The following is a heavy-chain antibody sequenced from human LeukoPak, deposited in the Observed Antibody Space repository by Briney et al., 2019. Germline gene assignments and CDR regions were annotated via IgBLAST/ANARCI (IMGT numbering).Heavy chain of an antibody. CDR1: GYTFISYG. J-gene: IGHJ6*03. D-gene: IGHD4-23*01. V-gene: IGHV1-18*01. Sequence: ASVKVSCKASGYTFISYGLSWVRQAPGQGLEWMGWISAYNRNTYYAQKLQGRVTMTTDRSTTTAYMELKSLRSDDTAVYYCARVQNGENSRHMDVWGKGTTVTVSS. CDR3: ARVQNGENSRHMDV. CDR2: ISAYNRNT.